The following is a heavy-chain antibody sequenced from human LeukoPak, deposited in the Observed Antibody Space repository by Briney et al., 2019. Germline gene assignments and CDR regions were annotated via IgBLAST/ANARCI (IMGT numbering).Heavy chain of an antibody. CDR2: ISFDGSNK. CDR3: ARDHYDYVWGSYRRYYFDY. V-gene: IGHV3-30-3*01. J-gene: IGHJ4*02. D-gene: IGHD3-16*02. Sequence: GGSLRLSCAASGFTFSDYAMSWVRQAPGRGLEWVAVISFDGSNKYYADSVKGRFTISRDNSKNTLFLQMNSLRAEDTAVYYCARDHYDYVWGSYRRYYFDYWGQGTLVTVSS. CDR1: GFTFSDYA.